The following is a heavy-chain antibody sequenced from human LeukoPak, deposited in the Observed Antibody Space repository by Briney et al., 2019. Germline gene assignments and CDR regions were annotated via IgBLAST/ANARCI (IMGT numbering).Heavy chain of an antibody. CDR3: ARGELASGYFQH. Sequence: PSETLSLTCTVSGGSISSYYWSWIRQPPGKGLEWIGYIYYSGTTNYNPSLKSRVTISVDTSKNQFSLKLSSVTAADTAVYYCARGELASGYFQHWGQGTLVTVSS. CDR1: GGSISSYY. CDR2: IYYSGTT. J-gene: IGHJ1*01. V-gene: IGHV4-59*12.